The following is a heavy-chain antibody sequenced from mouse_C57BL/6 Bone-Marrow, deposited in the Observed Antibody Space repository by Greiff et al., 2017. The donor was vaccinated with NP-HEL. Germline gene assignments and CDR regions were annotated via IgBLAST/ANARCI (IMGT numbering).Heavy chain of an antibody. J-gene: IGHJ3*01. CDR3: ARSKSWFAY. Sequence: QVQLQQSGAELVKPGASVKVSCKASGYTFTSYWMHWVKQRPGQGLEWIGWIYPGSGNTKYNEKFKGKATLTADTSSSTAYMQLSSLTSEDSAVYYCARSKSWFAYWGQGTLVTVSA. V-gene: IGHV1-66*01. CDR1: GYTFTSYW. CDR2: IYPGSGNT.